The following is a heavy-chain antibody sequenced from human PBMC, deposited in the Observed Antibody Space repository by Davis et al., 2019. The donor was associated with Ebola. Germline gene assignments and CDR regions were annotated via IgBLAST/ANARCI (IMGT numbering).Heavy chain of an antibody. CDR1: GFTFSSYG. J-gene: IGHJ6*02. D-gene: IGHD3-10*01. CDR2: IWYDGSNK. V-gene: IGHV3-33*01. CDR3: ARVPRYYYGSGSEAGGRKYYYYYYGMDV. Sequence: GESLKISCAASGFTFSSYGMHWVRPAPGKGLEWVAVIWYDGSNKYYADSVKGRFTISRDNSKNTLYLQMNSLSADDTAVYYCARVPRYYYGSGSEAGGRKYYYYYYGMDVWGQGTTVTVSS.